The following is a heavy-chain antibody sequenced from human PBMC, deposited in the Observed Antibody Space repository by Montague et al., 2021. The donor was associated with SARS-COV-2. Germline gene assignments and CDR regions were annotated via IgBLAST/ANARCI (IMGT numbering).Heavy chain of an antibody. CDR1: GGSISSYY. J-gene: IGHJ6*02. CDR2: IYYNGST. V-gene: IGHV4-59*08. CDR3: ARHGLVRYFDWLSQNYGMDV. D-gene: IGHD3-9*01. Sequence: SETLSLTCTVSGGSISSYYWSWIRQPPGKGLEWIGYIYYNGSTNYNPSLKSRVTISVDTSKNQLSLKLSSVTAADTAVYYCARHGLVRYFDWLSQNYGMDVWGQGTTATVS.